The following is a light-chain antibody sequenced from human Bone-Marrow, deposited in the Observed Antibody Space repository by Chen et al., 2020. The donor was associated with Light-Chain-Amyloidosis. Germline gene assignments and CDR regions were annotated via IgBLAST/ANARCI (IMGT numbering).Light chain of an antibody. CDR3: QVWDRSSDRPV. CDR2: DDS. V-gene: IGLV3-21*02. Sequence: YVLTQPSSVSVAPGQTPSIACGGNNIGSTSVHWYQQPPGQAPLLVVYDDSDRPSGIPERLSGSNSGNTATLTISRVEAGDEADYYCQVWDRSSDRPVFGGGTKLTVL. J-gene: IGLJ3*02. CDR1: NIGSTS.